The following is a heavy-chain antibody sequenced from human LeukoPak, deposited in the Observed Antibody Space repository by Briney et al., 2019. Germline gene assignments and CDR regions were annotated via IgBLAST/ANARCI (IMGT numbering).Heavy chain of an antibody. CDR2: IYTSGST. V-gene: IGHV4-4*07. Sequence: PSETLSLTCTVSGGSISSYYWSWIRQPAGKGLEWIGRIYTSGSTNYNPSLKSRVTMSVDTSKNQFSLKLSSVTAADTAVYYCARDLYGSSWYEGGFDYWGQGTLATVSS. J-gene: IGHJ4*02. CDR1: GGSISSYY. D-gene: IGHD6-13*01. CDR3: ARDLYGSSWYEGGFDY.